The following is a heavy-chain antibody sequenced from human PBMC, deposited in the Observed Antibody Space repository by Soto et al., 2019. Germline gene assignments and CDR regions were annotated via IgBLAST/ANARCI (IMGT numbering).Heavy chain of an antibody. CDR1: GFTFSSYG. V-gene: IGHV3-30*18. J-gene: IGHJ4*02. CDR2: ISYDGSNK. CDR3: AKGYGDYGSERNDFDY. D-gene: IGHD4-17*01. Sequence: QVQLVESGGGVVQPGRSLRLPCAASGFTFSSYGMHWIRQAPGKGLEWVAVISYDGSNKYYADSVKGRFTISRDNSKNTLYLQMNSLRAEDTAVYYCAKGYGDYGSERNDFDYWGQGTLVTVSS.